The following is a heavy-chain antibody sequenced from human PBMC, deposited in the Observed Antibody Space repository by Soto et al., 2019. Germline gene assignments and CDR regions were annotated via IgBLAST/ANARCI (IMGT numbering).Heavy chain of an antibody. CDR2: ISAYNGNT. CDR1: GYTFSSYG. V-gene: IGHV1-18*04. Sequence: QVQLVQSGAEVKKPGASVKVSCKAFGYTFSSYGISWVRQAPGQGLEWMGGISAYNGNTNYGQKVQGRVTMTADTATSTAYMELRSMTSDDAAVYFCRRDGIGWWWPPNVWGQGTLVTVSS. D-gene: IGHD2-21*01. J-gene: IGHJ4*02. CDR3: RRDGIGWWWPPNV.